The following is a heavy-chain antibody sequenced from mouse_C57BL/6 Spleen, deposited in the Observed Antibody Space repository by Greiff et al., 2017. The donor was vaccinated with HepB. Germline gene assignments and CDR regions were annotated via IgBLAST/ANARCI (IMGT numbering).Heavy chain of an antibody. D-gene: IGHD1-1*01. Sequence: QVQLQQSGAELVRPGASVTLSCKASGYTFTDYEMHWVKQTHVHGLEWIGAIDPETGGTAYNQKFKGKAILTADKSSSTAYMERRSLTSEDSAVYYCTRRGYYGSKAWFAYGGQGTLVTVSA. CDR3: TRRGYYGSKAWFAY. V-gene: IGHV1-15*01. CDR2: IDPETGGT. J-gene: IGHJ3*01. CDR1: GYTFTDYE.